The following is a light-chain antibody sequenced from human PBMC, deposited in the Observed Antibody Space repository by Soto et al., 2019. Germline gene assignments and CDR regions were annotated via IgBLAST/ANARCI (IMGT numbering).Light chain of an antibody. Sequence: QSVLTQPPSVSGAPGQRVTISCTGSSSNIGAGHDVHWYQHLPGTAPKLLIYGNGNRPSGVPDRFSGSKSGTSASLAITGLQGEDEADYCCQSYDSSLSGSEVFGTGTKLTVL. CDR3: QSYDSSLSGSEV. J-gene: IGLJ1*01. V-gene: IGLV1-40*01. CDR2: GNG. CDR1: SSNIGAGHD.